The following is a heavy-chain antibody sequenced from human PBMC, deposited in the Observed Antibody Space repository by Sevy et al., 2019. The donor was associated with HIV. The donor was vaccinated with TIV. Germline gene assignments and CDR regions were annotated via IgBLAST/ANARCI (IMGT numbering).Heavy chain of an antibody. V-gene: IGHV1-69*13. D-gene: IGHD5-12*01. J-gene: IGHJ6*02. CDR2: IIPVFGSA. CDR1: GDTFGNYA. CDR3: ARSNPDGYNYSYYYGMDV. Sequence: ASVKVSCKASGDTFGNYAIAWVRQAPGQGLEWMGGIIPVFGSADYAQKFQDRVTISADVSTSTAYMELRNLRSEDTAVYYCARSNPDGYNYSYYYGMDVWGQGTTVTVSS.